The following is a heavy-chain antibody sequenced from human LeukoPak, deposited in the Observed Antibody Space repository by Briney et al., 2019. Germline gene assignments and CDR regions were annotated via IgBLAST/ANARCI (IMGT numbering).Heavy chain of an antibody. CDR3: AKDPITMIVGVGI. CDR1: GFTFSDAW. J-gene: IGHJ3*02. V-gene: IGHV3-23*01. D-gene: IGHD3-22*01. Sequence: GGSLRLSCAASGFTFSDAWMSWVRQAPGKGLEWVSAISGSGGSTYYADSVKGRFTISRDNSKNTLYLQMNSLRAEDTAVYYCAKDPITMIVGVGIWGQGTMVTVSS. CDR2: ISGSGGST.